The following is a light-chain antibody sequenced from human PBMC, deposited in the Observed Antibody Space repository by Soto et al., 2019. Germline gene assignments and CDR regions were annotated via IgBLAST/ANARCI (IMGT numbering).Light chain of an antibody. J-gene: IGLJ1*01. CDR1: SSDVGGYNY. CDR3: RSYPDTAYV. Sequence: QAVLTQPPSASGSPGQSVTISCAGTSSDVGGYNYVSWYQQYPGKVPKLMIYEVSERPSGVPDRFSVSKSGNTAFLTVSGLQAEDEADYYCRSYPDTAYVFGTGPKVTGL. V-gene: IGLV2-8*01. CDR2: EVS.